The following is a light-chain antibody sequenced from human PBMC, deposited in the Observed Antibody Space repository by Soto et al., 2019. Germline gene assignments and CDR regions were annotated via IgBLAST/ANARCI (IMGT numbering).Light chain of an antibody. CDR1: QSVSNSF. Sequence: EIVLTQSPGTLSLSPGERATLSCRASQSVSNSFLAWYQQKPGQAPRLLIYGASYRATGIPDRFSGSGSGADFPLTVSRLEHEDFEVYCCQHYVTSPWAVCQGTKVEIE. J-gene: IGKJ1*01. V-gene: IGKV3-20*01. CDR2: GAS. CDR3: QHYVTSPWA.